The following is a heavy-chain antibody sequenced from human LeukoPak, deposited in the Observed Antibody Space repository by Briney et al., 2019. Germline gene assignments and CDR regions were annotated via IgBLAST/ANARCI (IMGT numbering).Heavy chain of an antibody. J-gene: IGHJ4*02. CDR3: ARDLEAGYYDSSGYLFDY. CDR1: GYTFTSYY. CDR2: INPSGGST. Sequence: ASVKVSCKASGYTFTSYYMHWVRQAPGQGLEWMGIINPSGGSTSYAQKFQGRVTMTTDTSTSTAYMELRSLRSDDTAVYYCARDLEAGYYDSSGYLFDYWGQGTLVTVSS. D-gene: IGHD3-22*01. V-gene: IGHV1-46*01.